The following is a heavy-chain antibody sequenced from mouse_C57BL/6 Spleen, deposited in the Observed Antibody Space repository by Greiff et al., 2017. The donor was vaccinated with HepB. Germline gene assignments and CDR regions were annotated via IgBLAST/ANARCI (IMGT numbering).Heavy chain of an antibody. CDR1: GFTFSSYA. CDR2: ISSGGDYI. Sequence: EVKLVESGEGLVKPGGSLKLSCAASGFTFSSYAMSWVRQTPEKRLEWVAYISSGGDYIYYADTVKGRFTISRDNARNTLYLQMSSLKSEDTAMYYCTRERAIWVHFDYWGQGTTLTVSS. D-gene: IGHD4-1*01. J-gene: IGHJ2*01. CDR3: TRERAIWVHFDY. V-gene: IGHV5-9-1*02.